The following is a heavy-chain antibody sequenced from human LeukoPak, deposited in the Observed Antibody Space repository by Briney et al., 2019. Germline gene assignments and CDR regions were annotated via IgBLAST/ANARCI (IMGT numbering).Heavy chain of an antibody. V-gene: IGHV5-51*01. CDR2: IYPGDSDT. Sequence: GESLKISCKGSGYSFTSYWIGWVRPMPGKGLEWMGIIYPGDSDTRYSPSFQGQVTISADKSISTAYLQWSSLKASDTAMYYCARHVPNSGHYQMVDYWGQGTLVTVSS. CDR1: GYSFTSYW. CDR3: ARHVPNSGHYQMVDY. D-gene: IGHD3-22*01. J-gene: IGHJ4*02.